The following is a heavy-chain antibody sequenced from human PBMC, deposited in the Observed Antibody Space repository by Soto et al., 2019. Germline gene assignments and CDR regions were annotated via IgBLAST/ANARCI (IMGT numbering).Heavy chain of an antibody. J-gene: IGHJ6*02. V-gene: IGHV3-23*01. D-gene: IGHD3-10*01. CDR2: ISGSGGST. Sequence: PGGSLRLSCAASGFTFSSYAMSWVRQAPGKGLEWVSAISGSGGSTYYADSVKGRFTISRDNSKNTLYLQMNSLRAEDTAVYYCAKRELTIKAGGFGMDVWGQGTTVTVS. CDR3: AKRELTIKAGGFGMDV. CDR1: GFTFSSYA.